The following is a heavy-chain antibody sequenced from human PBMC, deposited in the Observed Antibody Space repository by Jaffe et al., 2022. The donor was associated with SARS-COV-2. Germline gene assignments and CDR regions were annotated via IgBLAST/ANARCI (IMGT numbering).Heavy chain of an antibody. CDR1: GFTVSSNY. CDR3: ATTIVITLLRGLSITEGWFDS. Sequence: EVRLVESGGGLVQPGGSLRLSCAASGFTVSSNYMNWVRQAPGKGLEWVSIIYSAGSTYYADSVRGRFTISRDNSKNTLYLQMNSLRPEDTAIYYCATTIVITLLRGLSITEGWFDSWGQGTLVTVSS. D-gene: IGHD3-10*01. J-gene: IGHJ5*01. V-gene: IGHV3-66*02. CDR2: IYSAGST.